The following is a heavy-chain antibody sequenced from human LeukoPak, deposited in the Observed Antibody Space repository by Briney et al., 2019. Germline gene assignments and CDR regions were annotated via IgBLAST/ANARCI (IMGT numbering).Heavy chain of an antibody. CDR1: GGSISSYY. V-gene: IGHV4-4*07. Sequence: SETLSLTCTVSGGSISSYYWSWIRQPAGKGLEWIGRIYTSGSTNYNPSLKSRVTISVDTSKNQFSLKLSSVTAADTAVYYCAGRLWRRDGYNLSAFDIWGQGTMVTVSS. J-gene: IGHJ3*02. CDR2: IYTSGST. CDR3: AGRLWRRDGYNLSAFDI. D-gene: IGHD5-24*01.